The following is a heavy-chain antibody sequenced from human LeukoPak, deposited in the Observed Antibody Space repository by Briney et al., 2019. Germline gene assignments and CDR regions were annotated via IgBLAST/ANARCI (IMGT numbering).Heavy chain of an antibody. CDR2: INHSGST. CDR1: GGSFSGYY. Sequence: SETLSLTCAVYGGSFSGYYWSWIRQPPGKGLEWIGEINHSGSTNYNPSLKSRVTISVDTSKNQFSLKLSSVTAADTAVYYCARVRVVVVPAAIGGYYYYDMDVWGQGTTVTVSS. J-gene: IGHJ6*02. V-gene: IGHV4-34*01. D-gene: IGHD2-2*01. CDR3: ARVRVVVVPAAIGGYYYYDMDV.